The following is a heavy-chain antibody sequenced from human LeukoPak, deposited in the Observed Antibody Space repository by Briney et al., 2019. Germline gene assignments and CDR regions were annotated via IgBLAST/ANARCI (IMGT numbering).Heavy chain of an antibody. CDR1: ANSFNGHW. V-gene: IGHV5-51*01. CDR3: AGGGVGDALYRRAFDI. J-gene: IGHJ3*02. CDR2: IRPSDSDT. D-gene: IGHD1-26*01. Sequence: GESLKISCKGSANSFNGHWIAWVRQKPGRGLEWMGIIRPSDSDTRYRPSFEGLIANSADKSLNTAYLPWNSLKASDSAMYYCAGGGVGDALYRRAFDIWGQGTLVTVSS.